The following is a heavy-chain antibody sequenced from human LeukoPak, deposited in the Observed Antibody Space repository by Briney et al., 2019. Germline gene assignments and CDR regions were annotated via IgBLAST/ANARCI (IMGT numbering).Heavy chain of an antibody. CDR3: ARGGYYYLDV. CDR2: IFYNGNT. V-gene: IGHV4-59*01. CDR1: DDSMSPYY. Sequence: KASETLSLTCTVSDDSMSPYYWSWIRQSPGKGLEWIAYIFYNGNTKYNPSLWSRVTISIDTSRNQFSLNLNSVTAADTAVYYCARGGYYYLDVWGKGTTVTVSS. J-gene: IGHJ6*03.